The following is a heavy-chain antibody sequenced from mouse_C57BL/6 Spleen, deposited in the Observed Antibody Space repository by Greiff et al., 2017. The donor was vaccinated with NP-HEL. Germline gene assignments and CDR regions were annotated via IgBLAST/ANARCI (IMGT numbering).Heavy chain of an antibody. CDR1: GYTFTNYW. CDR2: IYPGGGYT. J-gene: IGHJ3*01. Sequence: QVQLKESGAELVRPGTSVKMSCKASGYTFTNYWIGWAKQRPGHGLEWIGDIYPGGGYTNYNEKFKGKATLTADKSSSTAYMQFSSLTSEDSAIYYCATDSSGSSWFAYWGQGTLVTVSA. D-gene: IGHD3-2*02. V-gene: IGHV1-63*01. CDR3: ATDSSGSSWFAY.